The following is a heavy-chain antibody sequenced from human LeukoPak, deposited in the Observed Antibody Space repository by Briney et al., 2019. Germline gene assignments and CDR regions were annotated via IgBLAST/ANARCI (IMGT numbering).Heavy chain of an antibody. J-gene: IGHJ6*02. V-gene: IGHV3-53*01. Sequence: GGSLRLSCAASGFTVSSNYMSWVRQAPGKGLEWVSVIYSGGSTYYADSVKGRFTISRDNSKNTLYLQMNSLRAEDTAVYYCASLPNVNDRDYYYYYGMDVWGQGTTVTVSS. CDR3: ASLPNVNDRDYYYYYGMDV. CDR2: IYSGGST. CDR1: GFTVSSNY.